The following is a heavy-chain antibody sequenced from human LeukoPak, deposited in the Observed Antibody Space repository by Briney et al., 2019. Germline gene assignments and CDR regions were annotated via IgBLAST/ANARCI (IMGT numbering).Heavy chain of an antibody. J-gene: IGHJ4*02. CDR1: GFMFSNYA. CDR2: ASNSGRNT. D-gene: IGHD3-10*01. V-gene: IGHV3-23*01. CDR3: AKVHCTTYILVCSFDS. Sequence: GGSLRLSCAASGFMFSNYAISWVRQAPGKGLEWVSAASNSGRNTYYADSVRGRFTISRDNSKNTLYLQMNNLRAEDTAIYYCAKVHCTTYILVCSFDSWGQGTLVTVSS.